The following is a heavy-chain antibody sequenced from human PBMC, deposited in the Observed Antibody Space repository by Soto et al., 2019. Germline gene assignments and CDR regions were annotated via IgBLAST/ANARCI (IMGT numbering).Heavy chain of an antibody. CDR1: GYTFTSYD. D-gene: IGHD6-19*01. J-gene: IGHJ6*02. V-gene: IGHV1-8*01. CDR2: MNPNSGNT. Sequence: QVQLVQSGAEVKKPGASVKVSCKASGYTFTSYDINWVRQATGQGLEWMGWMNPNSGNTGYAQKFQGRVTMTRNTSISTAYMELSSLRSEDTAVYYCATGYSSGWYRDYYYYYGMDVWGQGTTVTVSS. CDR3: ATGYSSGWYRDYYYYYGMDV.